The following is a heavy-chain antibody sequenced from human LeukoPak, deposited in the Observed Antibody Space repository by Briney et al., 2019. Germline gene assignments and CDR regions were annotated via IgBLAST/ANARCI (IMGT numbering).Heavy chain of an antibody. CDR2: ISSRGSYT. J-gene: IGHJ4*02. CDR3: ARGSMDY. Sequence: PGGSLRLSCAASGFTFSNYNMNWVRQAPGKGLEWVSYISSRGSYTYYADSVKGRFTISRDNAKNSLYLQMNSLRAEDTAVYYCARGSMDYWGQGTLVTVSS. CDR1: GFTFSNYN. D-gene: IGHD2-8*01. V-gene: IGHV3-21*06.